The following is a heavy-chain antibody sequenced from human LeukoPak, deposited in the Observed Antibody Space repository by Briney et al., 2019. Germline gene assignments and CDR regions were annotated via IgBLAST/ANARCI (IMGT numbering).Heavy chain of an antibody. D-gene: IGHD6-19*01. CDR2: INPNSGGT. Sequence: ASVKVSCKASGYTFTGYYMHWVRQAPGQGLEWMGWINPNSGGTNYAQKFQGRVTMTRDTSISTAYMELSRLRSDDTAVYYCARSPELAVAGFGGGYYFDYWGQGTLVTVSS. J-gene: IGHJ4*02. V-gene: IGHV1-2*02. CDR1: GYTFTGYY. CDR3: ARSPELAVAGFGGGYYFDY.